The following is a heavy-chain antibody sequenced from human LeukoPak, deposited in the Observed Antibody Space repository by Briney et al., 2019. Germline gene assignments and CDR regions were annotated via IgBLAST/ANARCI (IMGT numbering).Heavy chain of an antibody. Sequence: GGSLRLSCAASGFTFSSYSMNWVRQAPGKGLEWVSYISSSCSTIYYADSVKGRFTISRDNAKNSLYLQMNSLRAEDTAVYYCARDTSGSYRGLDYWGQGTLVTVSS. CDR1: GFTFSSYS. D-gene: IGHD1-26*01. CDR3: ARDTSGSYRGLDY. J-gene: IGHJ4*02. CDR2: ISSSCSTI. V-gene: IGHV3-48*01.